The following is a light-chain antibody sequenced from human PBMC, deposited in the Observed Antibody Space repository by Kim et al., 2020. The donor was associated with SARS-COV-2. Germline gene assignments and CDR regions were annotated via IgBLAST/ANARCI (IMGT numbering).Light chain of an antibody. CDR2: SAS. J-gene: IGKJ4*01. Sequence: EIVLTQSPATLSVSPGERATLSCRASQTISTKLAWYQQKPGQAPRLLIYSASTRATGITARFSGSGSGTEFTLTISSLQSEDFALYYCQQYNNWPLTFGGGTKLEI. CDR1: QTISTK. V-gene: IGKV3-15*01. CDR3: QQYNNWPLT.